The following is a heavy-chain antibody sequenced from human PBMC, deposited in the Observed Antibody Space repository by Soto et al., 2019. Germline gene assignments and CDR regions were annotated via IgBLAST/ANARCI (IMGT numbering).Heavy chain of an antibody. J-gene: IGHJ4*02. D-gene: IGHD2-15*01. Sequence: ASVKVSCKASGGTFSSYAISWVRQAPGQGLEWMGGIIPIFGTANYAQKFQGRVTITADESTSTAYMELSSLRSEDTAVYYCARDLAYCSGGSCYFGRSSIHFDYWGQGTLVTVSS. CDR1: GGTFSSYA. CDR3: ARDLAYCSGGSCYFGRSSIHFDY. CDR2: IIPIFGTA. V-gene: IGHV1-69*13.